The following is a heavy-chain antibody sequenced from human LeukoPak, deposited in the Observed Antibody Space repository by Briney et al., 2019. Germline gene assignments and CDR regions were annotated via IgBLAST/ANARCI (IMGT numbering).Heavy chain of an antibody. V-gene: IGHV3-30*02. Sequence: GGSLRLSCAASGFTFSSYGMHWVRQAPGKGLEWVAFIRYDGSNKYYADSVKGRFTISRDNSKNTLYLQMNSLRAEDTAVYYCAKDIAAAGYGFDYWGQGTLVTVSS. CDR3: AKDIAAAGYGFDY. J-gene: IGHJ4*02. CDR1: GFTFSSYG. CDR2: IRYDGSNK. D-gene: IGHD6-13*01.